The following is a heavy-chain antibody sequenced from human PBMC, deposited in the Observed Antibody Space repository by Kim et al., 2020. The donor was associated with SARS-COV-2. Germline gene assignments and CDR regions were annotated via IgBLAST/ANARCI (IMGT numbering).Heavy chain of an antibody. J-gene: IGHJ4*02. V-gene: IGHV3-23*01. D-gene: IGHD2-15*01. CDR3: ASYGYCSGGSCYLDY. Sequence: DSVKGRFPISRDNSKNTLYLQMNSLGAEDTAVYYCASYGYCSGGSCYLDYWGQGTLVTVSS.